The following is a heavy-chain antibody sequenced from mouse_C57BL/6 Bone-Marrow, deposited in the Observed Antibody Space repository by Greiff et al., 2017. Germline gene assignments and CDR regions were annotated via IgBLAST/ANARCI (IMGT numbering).Heavy chain of an antibody. V-gene: IGHV1-63*01. CDR1: GYTFTNYW. J-gene: IGHJ2*01. CDR3: SRRLRRDYYYFDY. D-gene: IGHD2-4*01. Sequence: QVQLQQSGAELVRPGTSVKMSCKASGYTFTNYWIGWAKQRPGHGLEWIGDIYPGGGYTNYNEKFKGKATLTADKSSSPAYMQFSSLTSEDSAIYYCSRRLRRDYYYFDYWGQGTTLTVSS. CDR2: IYPGGGYT.